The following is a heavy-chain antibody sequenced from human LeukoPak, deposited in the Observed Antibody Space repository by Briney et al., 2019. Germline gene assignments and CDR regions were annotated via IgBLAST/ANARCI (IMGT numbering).Heavy chain of an antibody. CDR2: INDSGTI. V-gene: IGHV4-34*01. CDR1: GGSFSNYY. Sequence: SETLSLTCAVYGGSFSNYYWSWLRQSPGKGLEWIGEINDSGTINYNPSLMSRVTISVDKSKNQFSLKLSSVTAADTAVYYCARQDYDFWSGYSNWFDPWGQGTLVTVSS. CDR3: ARQDYDFWSGYSNWFDP. J-gene: IGHJ5*02. D-gene: IGHD3-3*01.